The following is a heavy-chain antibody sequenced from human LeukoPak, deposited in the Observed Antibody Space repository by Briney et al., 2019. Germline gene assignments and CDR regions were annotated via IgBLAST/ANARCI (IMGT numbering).Heavy chain of an antibody. J-gene: IGHJ4*02. V-gene: IGHV1-46*01. CDR1: GYTFTSYY. D-gene: IGHD2-21*01. Sequence: GASVKVSCKASGYTFTSYYMHWVRQAPGQGLEWMGIINPSGGSTNYAQNFQGRVTMTRDTSTSTVYMELSSLISEDTAVYYCARVPRTACGGDCYASAPFDYWGQGTLVTVSS. CDR2: INPSGGST. CDR3: ARVPRTACGGDCYASAPFDY.